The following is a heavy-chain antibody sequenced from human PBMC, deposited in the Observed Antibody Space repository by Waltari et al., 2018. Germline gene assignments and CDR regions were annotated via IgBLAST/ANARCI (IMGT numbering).Heavy chain of an antibody. Sequence: QVQLQESGPGLVKPSETLSLTCTVSGGSISSYYWSWLRQPAGKGLEWIGPSYTRGSTNYNPSRKSRVTMSVDTSKNQFSLKLSSVTAADTAVYYCAREGTFSIAVGRLYYFDYWGQGTLVTVSS. D-gene: IGHD6-19*01. V-gene: IGHV4-4*07. CDR3: AREGTFSIAVGRLYYFDY. CDR1: GGSISSYY. J-gene: IGHJ4*02. CDR2: SYTRGST.